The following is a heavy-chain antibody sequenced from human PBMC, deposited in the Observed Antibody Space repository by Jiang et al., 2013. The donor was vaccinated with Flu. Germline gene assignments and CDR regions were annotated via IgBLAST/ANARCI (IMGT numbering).Heavy chain of an antibody. D-gene: IGHD3-16*01. CDR2: IIPVIGVA. CDR1: GGTFNRYA. CDR3: ASVRGDTHAFDM. Sequence: GAEVKKPGSSVRVSCKASGGTFNRYAISWVRQAPGQGLEWMGRIIPVIGVANYAQDFQGRVTITADKSTGTAYMELSSLRSEDTAVYYCASVRGDTHAFDMWGQGTMVTVSS. J-gene: IGHJ3*02. V-gene: IGHV1-69*04.